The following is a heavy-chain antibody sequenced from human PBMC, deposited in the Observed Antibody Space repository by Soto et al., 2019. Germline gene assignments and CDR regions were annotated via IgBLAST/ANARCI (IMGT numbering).Heavy chain of an antibody. D-gene: IGHD1-26*01. CDR3: ARDGKSDDEDTTKSSFDA. Sequence: SATLSLTCSVSSGSFVGYYWNWIRQSPERGLEWIGEINHSGNTNYNPSLKSRVTISVDASKNQFTLNVISVTAADTAVYYCARDGKSDDEDTTKSSFDAWGEGNLV. CDR2: INHSGNT. V-gene: IGHV4-34*01. J-gene: IGHJ1*01. CDR1: SGSFVGYY.